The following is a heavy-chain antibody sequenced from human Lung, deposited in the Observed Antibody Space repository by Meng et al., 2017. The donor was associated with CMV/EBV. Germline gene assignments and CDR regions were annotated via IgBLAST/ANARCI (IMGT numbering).Heavy chain of an antibody. CDR1: GYTLTGYY. D-gene: IGHD1-1*01. J-gene: IGHJ5*02. CDR2: INPNTGGT. Sequence: VQLVQSGAEVKKPGASVKVSCKASGYTLTGYYIHWVRQAPGQGLEWMGWINPNTGGTKYAQKFQGWVTPTRDTSISTAYMELSRLRSDDTAVYYCARGRYELIWGLFDPWGQGTLVTVSS. CDR3: ARGRYELIWGLFDP. V-gene: IGHV1-2*04.